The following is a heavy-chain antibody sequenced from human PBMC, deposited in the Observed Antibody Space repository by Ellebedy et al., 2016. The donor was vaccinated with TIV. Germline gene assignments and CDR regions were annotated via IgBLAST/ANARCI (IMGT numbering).Heavy chain of an antibody. CDR3: ARDRLFYYYYGMDV. Sequence: GGSLRLSCAASGFTFSSYSMNWVRQAPGKGLEWVSYISSSSSTIYYADSVKGRFTISRDNAKNSLYLQMNSLRAEDMAVYYCARDRLFYYYYGMDVWGQGTTVTVSS. CDR1: GFTFSSYS. CDR2: ISSSSSTI. V-gene: IGHV3-48*04. J-gene: IGHJ6*02.